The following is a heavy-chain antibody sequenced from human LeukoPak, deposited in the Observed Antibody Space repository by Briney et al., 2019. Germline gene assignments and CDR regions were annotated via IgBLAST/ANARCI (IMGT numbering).Heavy chain of an antibody. CDR3: TRGTYYYDSSGYSFDY. D-gene: IGHD3-22*01. CDR1: GGSFSGYY. V-gene: IGHV4-34*01. J-gene: IGHJ4*02. CDR2: INHSGST. Sequence: PSETLSLTCAVYGGSFSGYYWSWIRQPPGKGLEWIGEINHSGSTNYNPSLKSRVTISVDTSKNQFSLKLSSVTAADTAVYYCTRGTYYYDSSGYSFDYWGQGTLVTVSS.